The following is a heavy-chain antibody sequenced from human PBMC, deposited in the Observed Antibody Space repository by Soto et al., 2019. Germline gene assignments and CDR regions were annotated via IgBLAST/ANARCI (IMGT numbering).Heavy chain of an antibody. Sequence: QLQLQESGPRLVKPSETLSLTCSVSDDSISTSNYYWAWVRQPPEMGPEWIGSVDYAGRAYYNPSLKSRVTIAADTSENHFSLHLSSMTAADTSMYSCAKHSHHGRFSWGQGTLVTVSS. D-gene: IGHD1-26*01. CDR2: VDYAGRA. J-gene: IGHJ5*02. CDR1: DDSISTSNYY. CDR3: AKHSHHGRFS. V-gene: IGHV4-39*01.